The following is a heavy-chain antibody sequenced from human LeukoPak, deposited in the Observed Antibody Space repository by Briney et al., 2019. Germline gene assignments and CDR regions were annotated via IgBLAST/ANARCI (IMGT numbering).Heavy chain of an antibody. J-gene: IGHJ4*02. V-gene: IGHV3-21*01. CDR1: GFTFSNYS. CDR2: ISSGSGYI. CDR3: ARGIYTSSPRNPKNFFDY. D-gene: IGHD2-2*02. Sequence: GGSLRPSCAASGFTFSNYSMNWVRQAPGKGLEWVSSISSGSGYIYYADSLKGRFTISRDNAKNSLFLQMNSLRAEDTAVYFCARGIYTSSPRNPKNFFDYWGQGTLVTVS.